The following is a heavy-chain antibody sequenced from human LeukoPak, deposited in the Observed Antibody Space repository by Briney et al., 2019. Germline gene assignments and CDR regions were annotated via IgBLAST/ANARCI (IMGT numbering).Heavy chain of an antibody. CDR2: ISYDGSNK. CDR1: GFTFSSYA. D-gene: IGHD3-22*01. J-gene: IGHJ4*02. V-gene: IGHV3-30*04. CDR3: TTSPLSDSSGYYIDY. Sequence: GGSLRLSCAASGFTFSSYAMHWVRQAPGKGLEWVAVISYDGSNKYYADSVKGRFTIPRDNSKNTLYLQMNSLRAEDTAVYYCTTSPLSDSSGYYIDYWGQGTLVTVSS.